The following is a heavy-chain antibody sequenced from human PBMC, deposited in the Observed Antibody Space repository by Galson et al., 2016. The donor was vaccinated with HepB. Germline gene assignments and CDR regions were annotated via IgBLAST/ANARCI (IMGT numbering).Heavy chain of an antibody. J-gene: IGHJ4*02. CDR2: IHHSGNT. Sequence: SLRLSCAASGFTFGSYAMHWVRQPPGKGLEWIGEIHHSGNTNYNSSPKSRVTISVDKSKRQFSLRLRSVTAADTAVYYCATSGGPTGGSFDYWGQGTLVTVSS. CDR3: ATSGGPTGGSFDY. V-gene: IGHV4-4*02. D-gene: IGHD3-16*01. CDR1: GFTFGSYA.